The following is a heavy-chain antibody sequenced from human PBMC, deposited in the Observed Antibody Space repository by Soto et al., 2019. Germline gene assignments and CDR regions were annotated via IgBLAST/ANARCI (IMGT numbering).Heavy chain of an antibody. CDR1: GGSISSYY. CDR2: IYYSGST. V-gene: IGHV4-59*08. D-gene: IGHD6-13*01. CDR3: ARQLPRLWGSSSPLYAFDI. Sequence: SETLSLTCTVSGGSISSYYWSWIRQPPGKGLEWIGYIYYSGSTNYNPSLKSRVTISVDTSKNQFSLKLSSVTAADTAVYYCARQLPRLWGSSSPLYAFDIWGQGTMVTVSS. J-gene: IGHJ3*02.